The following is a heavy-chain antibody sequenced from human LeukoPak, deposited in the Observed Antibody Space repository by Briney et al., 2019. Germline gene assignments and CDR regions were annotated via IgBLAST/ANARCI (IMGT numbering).Heavy chain of an antibody. CDR3: AREEVSGWFSGIGAGAPDPEKYNWFDP. V-gene: IGHV6-1*01. CDR2: TYYRSKWYN. D-gene: IGHD6-19*01. CDR1: GDSVSSNSAA. J-gene: IGHJ5*02. Sequence: SQTLSLTCAISGDSVSSNSAAWNWIRQSPSRGLEWLGRTYYRSKWYNDYAVSVKSRITINPDTSKNQFSLQLNSVTPEDTAVYYCAREEVSGWFSGIGAGAPDPEKYNWFDPWGQGTLVTVSS.